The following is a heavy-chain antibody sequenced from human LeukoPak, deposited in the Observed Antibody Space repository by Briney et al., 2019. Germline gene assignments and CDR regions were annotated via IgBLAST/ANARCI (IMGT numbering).Heavy chain of an antibody. CDR2: IYYSGST. D-gene: IGHD3-22*01. CDR1: GGSVSDVSHY. V-gene: IGHV4-61*01. Sequence: PSETLSLTCSVSGGSVSDVSHYWSWLRQPPGKGLGWIGYIYYSGSTNYNPFIKSRVTISVDTSKNQFSLKLSSVTAADTAVYYCARMDYYDNSVDYWGQGALVPVCS. CDR3: ARMDYYDNSVDY. J-gene: IGHJ4*02.